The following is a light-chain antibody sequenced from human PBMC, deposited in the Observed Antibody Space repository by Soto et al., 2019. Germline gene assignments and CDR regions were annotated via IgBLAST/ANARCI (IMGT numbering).Light chain of an antibody. CDR1: QSISTY. V-gene: IGKV1-39*01. CDR3: PRRYTTPLS. Sequence: DIQMTQSPSSLSASVGDRVTIACRASQSISTYLNWYQQEPGKAPKLLIYATSTLRSGVPSRFSGSGSRRDFTLTISSLEPEGFATYRCPRRYTTPLSFGGGTKVEI. CDR2: ATS. J-gene: IGKJ4*01.